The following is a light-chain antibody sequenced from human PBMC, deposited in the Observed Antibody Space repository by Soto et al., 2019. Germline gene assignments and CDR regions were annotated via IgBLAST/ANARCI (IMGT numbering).Light chain of an antibody. CDR2: GDS. CDR1: NIGRIS. V-gene: IGLV3-21*02. Sequence: SYELTQPPSVSVATGQTARMTCGGNNIGRISVHWYQRKAGQAPVLVIYGDSDRPSGIPERFSGSNSGNTATLTISRVEAGDEADYYCQVWDSVSDHPVFGTGTKVTVL. J-gene: IGLJ1*01. CDR3: QVWDSVSDHPV.